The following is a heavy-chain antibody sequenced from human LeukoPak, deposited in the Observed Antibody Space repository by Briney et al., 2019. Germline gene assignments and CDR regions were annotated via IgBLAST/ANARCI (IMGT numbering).Heavy chain of an antibody. D-gene: IGHD3-10*01. V-gene: IGHV1-2*02. CDR3: ARAPYYYGSGSYLDFDY. CDR2: INPNSGGT. CDR1: GYTFTGYY. Sequence: ASVKVSCKASGYTFTGYYMHWVRQAPGQGLEWMGWINPNSGGTNYALKFQGRVTMTRDTSISTAYMELSRLRSDDTAVYYCARAPYYYGSGSYLDFDYWGQGTLVTVSS. J-gene: IGHJ4*02.